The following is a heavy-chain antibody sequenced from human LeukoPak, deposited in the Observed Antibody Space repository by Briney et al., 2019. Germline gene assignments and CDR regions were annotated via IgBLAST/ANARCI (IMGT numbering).Heavy chain of an antibody. Sequence: SVKVSCKASGGTFSSYAISWVLQAPGQGLEWMGRIIPIFGTANYAQKFQGRVTITTDESTSTAYMELSSLRSEDTAVYYCARESYYDSNDAFDIWGQGTMVTVSS. D-gene: IGHD3-22*01. V-gene: IGHV1-69*05. CDR3: ARESYYDSNDAFDI. CDR1: GGTFSSYA. CDR2: IIPIFGTA. J-gene: IGHJ3*02.